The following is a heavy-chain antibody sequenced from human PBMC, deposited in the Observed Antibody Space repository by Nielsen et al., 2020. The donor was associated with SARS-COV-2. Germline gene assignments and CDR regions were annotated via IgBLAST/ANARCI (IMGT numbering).Heavy chain of an antibody. V-gene: IGHV4-30-4*01. Sequence: RQAPGKGLEWIGYIYCSGSTYYNPSLKSRVTISVDTSKNQFSLKLGSVTAADTAVYYCARLFGSWESLGEGGDYWGQGTLVTVSS. J-gene: IGHJ4*02. D-gene: IGHD1-26*01. CDR2: IYCSGST. CDR3: ARLFGSWESLGEGGDY.